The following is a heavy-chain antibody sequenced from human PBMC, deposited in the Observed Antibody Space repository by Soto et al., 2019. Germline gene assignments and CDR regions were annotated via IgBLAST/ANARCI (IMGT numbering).Heavy chain of an antibody. D-gene: IGHD6-6*01. Sequence: GESLKISCKGSGYSFTSYWIGWVRQMPGKGLEWMGIIYPGDSDTRYSPSFQSQVTISAEKSISTAYQQWSSLKSSDTAMYYCARPGYSSSFDYWGQGTLVTVSS. CDR1: GYSFTSYW. V-gene: IGHV5-51*01. J-gene: IGHJ4*02. CDR2: IYPGDSDT. CDR3: ARPGYSSSFDY.